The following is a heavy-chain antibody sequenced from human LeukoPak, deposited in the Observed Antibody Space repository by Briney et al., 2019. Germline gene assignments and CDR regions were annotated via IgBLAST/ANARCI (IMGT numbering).Heavy chain of an antibody. CDR1: GGSISSSNW. Sequence: PSETLSLTCAVSGGSISSSNWWTWARQPPGKGLEWIGEIYHAGNTNYNPSLKSRVTISVNKSKNQFSLKLTSVTAADTAVYYCATEAYYDSSGPHFDYWGQGTLVTVSS. J-gene: IGHJ4*02. V-gene: IGHV4-4*02. CDR2: IYHAGNT. D-gene: IGHD3-22*01. CDR3: ATEAYYDSSGPHFDY.